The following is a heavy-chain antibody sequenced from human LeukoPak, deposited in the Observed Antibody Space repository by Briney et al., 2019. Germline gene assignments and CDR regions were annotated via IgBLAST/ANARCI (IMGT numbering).Heavy chain of an antibody. CDR1: GFTFSSDS. Sequence: AGGSLRLSCARSGFTFSSDSMNWVRQAPGKGLEWVSYISSSGNTKHYVDSVKGRFTISRDNAKNSVYLQMNSLRNEDTAVYYCARDLTSVPTRGGQGTLVTVSS. CDR2: ISSSGNTK. D-gene: IGHD4-17*01. V-gene: IGHV3-48*02. CDR3: ARDLTSVPTR. J-gene: IGHJ4*02.